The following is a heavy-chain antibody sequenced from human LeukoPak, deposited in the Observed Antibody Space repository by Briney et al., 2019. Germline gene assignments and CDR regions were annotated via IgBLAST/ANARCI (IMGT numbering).Heavy chain of an antibody. CDR2: INHSGST. J-gene: IGHJ4*02. V-gene: IGHV4-34*01. D-gene: IGHD2-15*01. CDR3: ARGRYCSGGSCYWPYYFDY. Sequence: GSLRLSCAASGFTFSSYAMSWVRQPPGKGLERIGEINHSGSTNYNPSLKSRVTISVDTSKNQFSLKLSSVTAADTAVYYCARGRYCSGGSCYWPYYFDYWGQGTLVTVSS. CDR1: GFTFSSYA.